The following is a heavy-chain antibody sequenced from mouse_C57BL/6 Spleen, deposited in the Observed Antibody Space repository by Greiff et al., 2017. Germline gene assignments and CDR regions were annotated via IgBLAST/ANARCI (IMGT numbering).Heavy chain of an antibody. Sequence: VQLQPSGAELVKPGDSVKISCKASGYAFSSYWMNWVKQRPGKGLEGIGQIYPGDGDTNYNGKFKGKATLTADKSSSTAYMQLSSLTSEDSAVYFCARGLGYYFDYWGQGTTLTVSS. CDR3: ARGLGYYFDY. D-gene: IGHD4-1*01. V-gene: IGHV1-80*01. CDR1: GYAFSSYW. J-gene: IGHJ2*01. CDR2: IYPGDGDT.